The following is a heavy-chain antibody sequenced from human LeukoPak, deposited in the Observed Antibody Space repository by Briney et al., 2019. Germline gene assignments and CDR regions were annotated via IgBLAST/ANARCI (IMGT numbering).Heavy chain of an antibody. CDR3: ARGPTYYYGSGSYGIDY. J-gene: IGHJ4*02. D-gene: IGHD3-10*01. Sequence: ASVKVSCKASGYTFTSYGISWVRRAPGQGLEWMGWMNPNSGNTGYAQKFQGRVTITRNTSISTAYMELSSLRSEDTAVYYCARGPTYYYGSGSYGIDYWGQGTLVTVSS. CDR2: MNPNSGNT. V-gene: IGHV1-8*02. CDR1: GYTFTSYG.